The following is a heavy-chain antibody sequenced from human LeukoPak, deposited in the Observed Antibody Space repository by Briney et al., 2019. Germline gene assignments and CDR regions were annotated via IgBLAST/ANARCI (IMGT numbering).Heavy chain of an antibody. D-gene: IGHD3-10*01. Sequence: SETLSLTCTVPGGSINSGDNYWSWIRQPPGKGLEWIGFIYYRGTTYYNPSLKSRVSISIDTSRNQFSLKLNSVTAADTAVYYCARIEGNSGYGWSHFDYWGQGRLVTVSS. CDR2: IYYRGTT. CDR1: GGSINSGDNY. CDR3: ARIEGNSGYGWSHFDY. V-gene: IGHV4-30-4*01. J-gene: IGHJ4*02.